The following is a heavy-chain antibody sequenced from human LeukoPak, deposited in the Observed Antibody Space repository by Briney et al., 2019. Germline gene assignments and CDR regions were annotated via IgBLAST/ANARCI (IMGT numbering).Heavy chain of an antibody. Sequence: GGSLRLSCAVSGFTFSDHYMHWVRQAPGKGLEWVAVISYDGSNKYYADSVKGRFTISRDNSKNTLYLQMNSLRAEDTAVYYCAREGAIAMVRGVSSPYYFDYWGQGTLVTVSS. V-gene: IGHV3-30-3*01. D-gene: IGHD3-10*01. CDR2: ISYDGSNK. J-gene: IGHJ4*02. CDR3: AREGAIAMVRGVSSPYYFDY. CDR1: GFTFSDHY.